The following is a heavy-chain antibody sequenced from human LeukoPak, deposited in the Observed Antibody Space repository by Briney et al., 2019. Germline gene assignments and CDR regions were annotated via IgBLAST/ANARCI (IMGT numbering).Heavy chain of an antibody. D-gene: IGHD2-2*01. V-gene: IGHV4-34*01. Sequence: SETLSLTCTVSGGSISSYYWSWIRQPAGKGLEWIGEINHSGSTNYNPSLKSRVTISVDTSKNQFSLKLSSVTAADTAVYYCARGYCSSTSCYFSNPSDYYGMDVWGQGTTVTVSS. J-gene: IGHJ6*02. CDR3: ARGYCSSTSCYFSNPSDYYGMDV. CDR2: INHSGST. CDR1: GGSISSYY.